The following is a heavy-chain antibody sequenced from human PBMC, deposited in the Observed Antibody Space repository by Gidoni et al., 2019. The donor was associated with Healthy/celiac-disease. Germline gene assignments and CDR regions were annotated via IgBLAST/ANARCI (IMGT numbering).Heavy chain of an antibody. D-gene: IGHD5-12*01. Sequence: QRQLVQSGSELKKPGASVKVSCKAYGYTFTRHAMNWVRQAPGQGLEWMGWVNANTGDPTYAQGFTGRFVFSLNTSVSTAYLQISSLKAEDTAVYYCARGRDGYEYWGQGTLVTVSS. CDR3: ARGRDGYEY. CDR2: VNANTGDP. V-gene: IGHV7-4-1*02. J-gene: IGHJ4*02. CDR1: GYTFTRHA.